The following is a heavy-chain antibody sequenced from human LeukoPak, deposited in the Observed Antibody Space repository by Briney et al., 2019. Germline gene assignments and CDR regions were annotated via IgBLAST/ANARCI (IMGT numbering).Heavy chain of an antibody. J-gene: IGHJ4*02. Sequence: GGSLRLSCAASGCPLSSYAMTWVRQAPGRGLEWVSSVDGGGGGTYYADSVKGRFTISRDNSKDTLYLQMNGLRAEDTAVYFCAKQSAGSAAWYSLHYDFWGQGTLVTVSS. D-gene: IGHD6-13*01. V-gene: IGHV3-23*01. CDR3: AKQSAGSAAWYSLHYDF. CDR2: VDGGGGGT. CDR1: GCPLSSYA.